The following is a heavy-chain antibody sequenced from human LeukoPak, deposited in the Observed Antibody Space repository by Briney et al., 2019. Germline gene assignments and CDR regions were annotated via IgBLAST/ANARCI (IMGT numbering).Heavy chain of an antibody. CDR2: INPNSGGT. CDR1: GYTFTGYY. CDR3: ARPASYSSSTY. Sequence: VASVRVSCKASGYTFTGYYMHWVRQAPGQGLEWMGRINPNSGGTNYAQKFQGRVTMTRDTSISTAYMELSRLRSDDTAVYYCARPASYSSSTYWGQGTLVTVSS. D-gene: IGHD6-6*01. V-gene: IGHV1-2*06. J-gene: IGHJ4*02.